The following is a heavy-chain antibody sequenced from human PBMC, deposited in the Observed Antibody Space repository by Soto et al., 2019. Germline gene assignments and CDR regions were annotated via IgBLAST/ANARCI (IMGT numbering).Heavy chain of an antibody. CDR2: INMDGSST. D-gene: IGHD2-8*02. CDR3: ARGPRGVYGNDY. CDR1: GFTFSNDW. V-gene: IGHV3-74*01. J-gene: IGHJ4*02. Sequence: EVQLVESGGGLVQPGGSLRLSCAASGFTFSNDWMHWVRQAAGKGLVWVSRINMDGSSTNYADSVKGRFTISRDNAKNTLYRQMNRLRVDDTAIYFCARGPRGVYGNDYWGQGALVTVSS.